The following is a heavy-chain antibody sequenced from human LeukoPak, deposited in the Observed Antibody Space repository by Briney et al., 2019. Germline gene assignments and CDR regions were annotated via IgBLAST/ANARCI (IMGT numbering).Heavy chain of an antibody. D-gene: IGHD6-13*01. Sequence: SETLSLTCTVSGGSISSYYWSWIRQPPGQGLEWIGYIYYSGSTNYNPSLKSRVTISVDTSKNQFSLKLSSVTAADTAVYYCARRSSWYDAFDIWGQGTMVTVSS. J-gene: IGHJ3*02. V-gene: IGHV4-59*08. CDR2: IYYSGST. CDR3: ARRSSWYDAFDI. CDR1: GGSISSYY.